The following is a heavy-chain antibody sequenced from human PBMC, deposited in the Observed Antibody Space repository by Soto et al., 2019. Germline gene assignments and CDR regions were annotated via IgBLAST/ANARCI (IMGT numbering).Heavy chain of an antibody. Sequence: LRLSCAASGFTFSSYAMSWVRQAPGKGLEWVSAISGSGGSTYYADSVKGRFTISRDNSKNTLYLQMNSLRAEDTAVYYCAKDPSSGLLLRFLEWLFDYWGQGTLVTVSS. CDR2: ISGSGGST. CDR3: AKDPSSGLLLRFLEWLFDY. CDR1: GFTFSSYA. D-gene: IGHD3-3*01. J-gene: IGHJ4*02. V-gene: IGHV3-23*01.